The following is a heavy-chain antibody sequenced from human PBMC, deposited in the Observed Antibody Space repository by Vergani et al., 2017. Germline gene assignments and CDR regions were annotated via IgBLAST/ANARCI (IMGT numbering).Heavy chain of an antibody. CDR2: INHSGST. Sequence: QVQLQQWGAGLLKPSETLSLTCAVYGGSFSGYYWSWIRQPPGKGLEWIGEINHSGSTNYNPSLKSRVTISVDTSKNQFSLKLSSVTAADTAVYYCARGQKLGIPMYYYYMDVWGKGP. CDR3: ARGQKLGIPMYYYYMDV. V-gene: IGHV4-34*01. J-gene: IGHJ6*03. D-gene: IGHD7-27*01. CDR1: GGSFSGYY.